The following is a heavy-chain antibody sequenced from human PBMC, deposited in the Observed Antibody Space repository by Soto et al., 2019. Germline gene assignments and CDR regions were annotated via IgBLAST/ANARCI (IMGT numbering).Heavy chain of an antibody. CDR2: ISAYNGNK. V-gene: IGHV1-18*01. CDR1: GYMFVTYG. J-gene: IGHJ4*02. CDR3: ARDLDGSGSYYTDY. D-gene: IGHD3-10*01. Sequence: ASVKVSCKASGYMFVTYGINWVRQAPGEGSEWIGLISAYNGNKKYPQNLQGRVTMTTDESTSTAYMEMRSLRSDDTYVYYCARDLDGSGSYYTDYWGPGTLVTVSS.